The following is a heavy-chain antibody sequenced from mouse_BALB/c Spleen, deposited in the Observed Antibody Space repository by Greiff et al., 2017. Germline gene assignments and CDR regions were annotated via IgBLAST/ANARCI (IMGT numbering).Heavy chain of an antibody. CDR3: TRGTGGSSYYAMDY. CDR1: GFTFSNYW. V-gene: IGHV6-6*02. D-gene: IGHD1-1*01. Sequence: DVKLVESGGGLLQPGGSMKLSCVASGFTFSNYWMNWVRQSPEKGLEWVAEIRLKSNNYATHYAESVKGRFTISRDDSKSSVYLQMNNLRAEDTGIYYCTRGTGGSSYYAMDYWGQGTSVTVSS. CDR2: IRLKSNNYAT. J-gene: IGHJ4*01.